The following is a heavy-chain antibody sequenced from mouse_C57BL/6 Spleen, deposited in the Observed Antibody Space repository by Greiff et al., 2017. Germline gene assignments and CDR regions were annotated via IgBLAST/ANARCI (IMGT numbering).Heavy chain of an antibody. D-gene: IGHD2-1*01. CDR1: GFTFSSYA. Sequence: EVKLVESGGGLVKPGGSLKLSCAASGFTFSSYAMSWVRQTPEKRLEWVATISDGGSYTHYPDNVKGRFPISRANAKNTLYLQMSHLTSEDTAMYYCERGGIYYGNPAWFAYWGQGTLVTVSA. V-gene: IGHV5-4*03. J-gene: IGHJ3*01. CDR2: ISDGGSYT. CDR3: ERGGIYYGNPAWFAY.